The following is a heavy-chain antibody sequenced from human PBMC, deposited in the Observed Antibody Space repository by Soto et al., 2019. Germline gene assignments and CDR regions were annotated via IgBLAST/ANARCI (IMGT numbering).Heavy chain of an antibody. CDR1: GGSISSSSYY. Sequence: SETLSLTCTVSGGSISSSSYYWGWIRQPPGKGLEWIGSIYYSGSTYYNPSLKSRVTISVDTSKNQFSLKLSSVTAADTAVYYCARFDSPTSKGGGGIWSGYYSNPRGAFDIWGQGTMVTVSS. D-gene: IGHD3-3*01. CDR2: IYYSGST. CDR3: ARFDSPTSKGGGGIWSGYYSNPRGAFDI. V-gene: IGHV4-39*01. J-gene: IGHJ3*02.